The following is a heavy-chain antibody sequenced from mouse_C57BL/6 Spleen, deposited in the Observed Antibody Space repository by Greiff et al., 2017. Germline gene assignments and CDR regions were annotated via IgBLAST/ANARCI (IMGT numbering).Heavy chain of an antibody. D-gene: IGHD1-1*01. CDR2: ISYDGSN. V-gene: IGHV3-6*01. Sequence: EVQLQESGPGLVKPSQSLSLTCSVTGYSITSGYYWNWIRQFPGNKLEWMGYISYDGSNNYNPSLKNRISITRDTSKNQFFLKLNSVTTEDTATYYSARRPITTVVDYDFDYWGQGTTLTVSS. J-gene: IGHJ2*01. CDR3: ARRPITTVVDYDFDY. CDR1: GYSITSGYY.